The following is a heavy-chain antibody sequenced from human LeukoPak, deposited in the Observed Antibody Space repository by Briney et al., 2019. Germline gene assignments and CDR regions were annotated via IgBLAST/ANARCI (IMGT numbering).Heavy chain of an antibody. J-gene: IGHJ6*02. D-gene: IGHD6-13*01. CDR2: IYYSGST. V-gene: IGHV4-59*08. CDR3: ASRGSSSWYWYYYYGMDV. CDR1: GGSISSYY. Sequence: PSETLSLTCTVSGGSISSYYWSWIRQPPGKGLEWIGYIYYSGSTNYNPSLKSRVTISVDTSKNQFSLKLSSVTAADTAVYYCASRGSSSWYWYYYYGMDVWGQGTTVTVSS.